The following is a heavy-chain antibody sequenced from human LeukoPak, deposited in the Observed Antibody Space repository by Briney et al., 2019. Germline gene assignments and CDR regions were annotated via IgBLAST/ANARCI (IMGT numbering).Heavy chain of an antibody. Sequence: GASVKVSCKASGYTFTSYDINWVRQATGQGLEWMGWMNPNSGNTGYAQKFQGRVTMTRNTSISTAYLELSSLRSEDTAVYYCARYCSSTSCYPFPWGQGTLVTVSS. CDR2: MNPNSGNT. V-gene: IGHV1-8*02. J-gene: IGHJ5*02. D-gene: IGHD2-2*01. CDR1: GYTFTSYD. CDR3: ARYCSSTSCYPFP.